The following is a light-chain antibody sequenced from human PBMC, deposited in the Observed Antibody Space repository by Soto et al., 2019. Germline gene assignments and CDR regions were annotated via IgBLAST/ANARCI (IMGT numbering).Light chain of an antibody. CDR3: SSYTTSTSFIL. J-gene: IGLJ2*01. Sequence: QSVLTQPASVSGSPGQSITISCTGTSSDIGNYDFVSWYQQVPGTAPKAMIYEVSSRPSGVSNRFSGSKSSNTASLTISGLQAEDEAYYYCSSYTTSTSFILFGGGTKVTVL. V-gene: IGLV2-14*01. CDR2: EVS. CDR1: SSDIGNYDF.